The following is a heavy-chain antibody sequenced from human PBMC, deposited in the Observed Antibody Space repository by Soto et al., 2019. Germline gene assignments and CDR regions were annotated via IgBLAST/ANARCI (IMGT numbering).Heavy chain of an antibody. CDR3: ARGPSRGGGSYYRGNSGYARYYFDY. CDR2: INHSGST. D-gene: IGHD3-10*01. J-gene: IGHJ4*02. V-gene: IGHV4-34*01. Sequence: QVQLQQWGAGLLKPSETLSLTCAVYGGSFSGYYWSWIRQPPGKGLEWIGEINHSGSTNYNPSLKSRVTIPVDTSKNQFALKLGSVTAADTAVYYCARGPSRGGGSYYRGNSGYARYYFDYWGQGTLVTVSS. CDR1: GGSFSGYY.